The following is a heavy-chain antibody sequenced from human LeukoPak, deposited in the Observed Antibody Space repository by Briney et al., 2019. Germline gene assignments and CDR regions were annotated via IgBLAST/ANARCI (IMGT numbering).Heavy chain of an antibody. CDR1: GFTFSSYW. J-gene: IGHJ4*02. CDR2: INSDGSST. D-gene: IGHD3-22*01. V-gene: IGHV3-74*01. Sequence: PGGSLRLSCAASGFTFSSYWMHWVRQAPGKGLVWVSRINSDGSSTRYAGSVKGRFTISRDNAKNTLYLQMNSLRAEDTAVYYCAKGYYYDSSAPLRIFDYWGQGTLVTVSS. CDR3: AKGYYYDSSAPLRIFDY.